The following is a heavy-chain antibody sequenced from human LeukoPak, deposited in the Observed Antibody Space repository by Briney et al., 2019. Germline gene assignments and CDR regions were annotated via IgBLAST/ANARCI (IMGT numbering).Heavy chain of an antibody. CDR2: ITGSGGNT. CDR1: GFTFSSYA. CDR3: ARLGPYYCDS. Sequence: PGGSLRLSCAASGFTFSSYAMSWVRRAPGKGLEWVSAITGSGGNTYYVDSVQGRFTISRDTSRNTLYLQMNSLRAEDTAVYYCARLGPYYCDSWGQGTLVIVSS. V-gene: IGHV3-23*01. D-gene: IGHD2-21*01. J-gene: IGHJ4*02.